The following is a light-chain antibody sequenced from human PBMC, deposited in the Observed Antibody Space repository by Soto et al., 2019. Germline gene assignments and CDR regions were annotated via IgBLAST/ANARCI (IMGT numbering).Light chain of an antibody. CDR1: QSISNH. CDR3: QQSYSSPPT. J-gene: IGKJ1*01. Sequence: IPMNQSPSSLSASVEDRVIITCRASQSISNHLNWYQQKPGKAPKLLIFAASSLQSGVPSRFSGSRSGPDFTLTISSLQPEDFATYYCQQSYSSPPTFGQGTKVDIK. V-gene: IGKV1-39*01. CDR2: AAS.